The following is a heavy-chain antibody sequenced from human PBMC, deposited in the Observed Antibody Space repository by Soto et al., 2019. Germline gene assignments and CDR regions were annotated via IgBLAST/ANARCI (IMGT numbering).Heavy chain of an antibody. Sequence: SETLSLTCTVSGVSISSYYWSWIQQPPGKGLEWIGYISYSGSTNYNPSLKSRVTISVDTSKNQFSLNVNSVTAADTAVYYCARRYGDCFDFWGQGTLVTVSS. CDR3: ARRYGDCFDF. CDR1: GVSISSYY. J-gene: IGHJ4*02. CDR2: ISYSGST. V-gene: IGHV4-59*01. D-gene: IGHD4-17*01.